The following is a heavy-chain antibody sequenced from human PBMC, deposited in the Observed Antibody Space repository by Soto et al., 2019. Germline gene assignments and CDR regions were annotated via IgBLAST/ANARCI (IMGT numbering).Heavy chain of an antibody. CDR3: ARDVSGFEYFDF. V-gene: IGHV3-30-3*01. D-gene: IGHD3-9*01. J-gene: IGHJ4*02. Sequence: QVQLVESGGGVVQPGRSLRLSCAGSGFTFSDYAMHWVRQAPGRGPEWLALISFNGINTYYADSVKGRFTISRDISKNTLFLQMNTLRAEDTAVYYCARDVSGFEYFDFWGQGTLVTVSS. CDR1: GFTFSDYA. CDR2: ISFNGINT.